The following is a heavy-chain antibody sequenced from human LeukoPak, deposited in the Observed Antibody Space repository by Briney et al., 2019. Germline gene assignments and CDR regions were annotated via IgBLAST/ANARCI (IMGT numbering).Heavy chain of an antibody. CDR1: GGSFSGYY. CDR2: INHSGST. Sequence: SETLSLTCAVYGGSFSGYYWSWIRQPPGKGLEWIGEINHSGSTNYNPSLKSRVTISVDTSKNQFSLKLSSMTAADTAVYYCARIPRYYFDYWGQGTLVTVSS. J-gene: IGHJ4*02. CDR3: ARIPRYYFDY. V-gene: IGHV4-34*01. D-gene: IGHD2-21*01.